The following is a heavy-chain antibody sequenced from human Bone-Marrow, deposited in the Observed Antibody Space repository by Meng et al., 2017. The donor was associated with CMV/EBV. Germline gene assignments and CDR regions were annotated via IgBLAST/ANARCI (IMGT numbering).Heavy chain of an antibody. Sequence: GESLKISCAASGFTFSSYDMHWVRQATGKGLEWVSAIGTAGDTYYPGSVKGRFTISRDNSKNTLYLQMNSLRAEDTAVYYCAKDPKIEIQYKIKTYYFDYWGQGTLVTVSS. D-gene: IGHD5-24*01. CDR1: GFTFSSYD. CDR2: IGTAGDT. CDR3: AKDPKIEIQYKIKTYYFDY. V-gene: IGHV3-13*01. J-gene: IGHJ4*02.